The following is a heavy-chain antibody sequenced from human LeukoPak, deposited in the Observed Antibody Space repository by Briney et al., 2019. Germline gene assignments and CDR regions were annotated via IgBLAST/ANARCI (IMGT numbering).Heavy chain of an antibody. CDR2: IYYSGST. V-gene: IGHV4-30-4*01. J-gene: IGHJ4*02. Sequence: SQTLSLPCTVSGGSLSSGDYYWSWIRQPTAKGLEWIGYIYYSGSTYYNPSLKSRVTISVDTSKNQFSLKLSSVTAADTAVCYCARENEWELRGDVFFDYWGQGTLVTVSS. D-gene: IGHD1-26*01. CDR3: ARENEWELRGDVFFDY. CDR1: GGSLSSGDYY.